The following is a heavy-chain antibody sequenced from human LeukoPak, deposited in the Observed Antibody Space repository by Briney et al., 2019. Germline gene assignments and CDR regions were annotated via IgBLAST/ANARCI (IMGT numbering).Heavy chain of an antibody. J-gene: IGHJ4*02. CDR1: GFTFSSYS. V-gene: IGHV3-48*02. CDR3: ARAGEGDSSGYYYESPSDY. CDR2: ISSSSSTI. D-gene: IGHD3-22*01. Sequence: PGGSLRLSCAASGFTFSSYSMNWVRQAPGKGLEWVSYISSSSSTIYYADSEKGRFTISRDNAKNSLYLQMNSLRDEDTAVYYCARAGEGDSSGYYYESPSDYWGQGTLVTVSS.